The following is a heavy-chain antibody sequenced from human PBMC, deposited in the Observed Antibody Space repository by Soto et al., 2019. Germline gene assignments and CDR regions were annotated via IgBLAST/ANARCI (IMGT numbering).Heavy chain of an antibody. CDR2: VYYDGST. Sequence: QVQLQESGPGLVKPSETLSLTWTVSGDSISYYYWSWIRQAPGKGLEWIGYVYYDGSTKYNPSLESRVTMSIDTSKNQFSLKLSSVIAADTAVYYCVSYDRQSGRYSLDYWGQGTLVTVSS. CDR1: GDSISYYY. V-gene: IGHV4-59*01. D-gene: IGHD3-10*01. J-gene: IGHJ4*02. CDR3: VSYDRQSGRYSLDY.